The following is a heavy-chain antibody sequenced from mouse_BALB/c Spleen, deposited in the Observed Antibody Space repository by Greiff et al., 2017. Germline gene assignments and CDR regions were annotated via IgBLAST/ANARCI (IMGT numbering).Heavy chain of an antibody. CDR2: ISYDGSN. J-gene: IGHJ4*01. V-gene: IGHV3-6*02. CDR1: GYSITSGYY. Sequence: EVQLVESGPGLVKPSQSLSLTCSVTGYSITSGYYWNWIRQFPGNKLEWMGYISYDGSNNYNPSLKNRISITRDTSKNQFFLKLNSVTTEDTATYYCARENSRAMDYWGQGTSVTVSS. CDR3: ARENSRAMDY.